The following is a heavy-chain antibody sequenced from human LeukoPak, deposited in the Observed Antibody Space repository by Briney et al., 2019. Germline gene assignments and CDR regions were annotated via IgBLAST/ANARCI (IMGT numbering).Heavy chain of an antibody. V-gene: IGHV3-48*03. CDR3: AREVGATSY. J-gene: IGHJ4*02. D-gene: IGHD1-26*01. Sequence: PGGSLRLSCAASGFTFSSYEMNWVRQAPGKGLEWVSYISSSGSAIYYADSVKGRFTISRDNAKNSLYLQMNSLRAEDTAVYYCAREVGATSYWGQGTLVTVSS. CDR1: GFTFSSYE. CDR2: ISSSGSAI.